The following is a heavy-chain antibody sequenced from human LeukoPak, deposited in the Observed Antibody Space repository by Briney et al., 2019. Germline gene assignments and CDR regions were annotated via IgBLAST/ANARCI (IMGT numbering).Heavy chain of an antibody. CDR2: ISSGGSTI. CDR3: ASGNDLIAAAGSLFAY. J-gene: IGHJ4*02. D-gene: IGHD6-13*01. CDR1: GFTFRSYE. Sequence: PGGSLRLSCAASGFTFRSYEMNWVRQAPGKGLEWVSYISSGGSTIYYADSLKGRFTISRDNAKNSLYLQMNSLRAEDTAVYYCASGNDLIAAAGSLFAYWGQGTLVTVSS. V-gene: IGHV3-48*03.